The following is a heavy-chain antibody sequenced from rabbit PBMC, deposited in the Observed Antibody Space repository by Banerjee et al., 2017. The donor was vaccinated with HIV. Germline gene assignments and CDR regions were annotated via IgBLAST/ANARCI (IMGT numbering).Heavy chain of an antibody. D-gene: IGHD7-1*01. CDR3: ARGYAGYAGYGL. CDR2: MDAGSSGTT. V-gene: IGHV1S40*01. Sequence: QSLEEPGGDLVKPGASLTLTCTASGFSFSSGYDMCWVRQAPGKGLEWIACMDAGSSGTTNYASWAKGRFTISKTSSTTVTLQMTSLTAADTATYFCARGYAGYAGYGLWGPGTLVTVS. J-gene: IGHJ6*01. CDR1: GFSFSSGYD.